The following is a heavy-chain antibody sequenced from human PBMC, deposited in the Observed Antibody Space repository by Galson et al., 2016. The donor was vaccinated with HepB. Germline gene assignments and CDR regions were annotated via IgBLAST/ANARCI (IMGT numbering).Heavy chain of an antibody. CDR2: FSATGGKT. CDR1: GFTFSTYP. J-gene: IGHJ4*02. D-gene: IGHD3-22*01. Sequence: SLRLSCAASGFTFSTYPMSWVRQAPGKGLEWVSSFSATGGKTSYADSVRGRFTISRDNSKNTLYLQMNSLRAEDSALYYCAKDCFYDTSGYYGTWGLGTLVTVSS. V-gene: IGHV3-23*01. CDR3: AKDCFYDTSGYYGT.